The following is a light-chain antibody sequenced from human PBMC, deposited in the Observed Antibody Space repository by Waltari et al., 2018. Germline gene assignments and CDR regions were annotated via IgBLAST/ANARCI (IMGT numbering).Light chain of an antibody. Sequence: EIVLTQSPATLSLSPGERATLSCRASQSVGTKLAWYQQKPGQAPRLLIYGASTRATGIAARFSGSGSGTEFTLTISSLQPEDFATYYCQQLDTYPLTFGGGTKVEIK. J-gene: IGKJ4*01. CDR2: GAS. CDR3: QQLDTYPLT. CDR1: QSVGTK. V-gene: IGKV3-15*01.